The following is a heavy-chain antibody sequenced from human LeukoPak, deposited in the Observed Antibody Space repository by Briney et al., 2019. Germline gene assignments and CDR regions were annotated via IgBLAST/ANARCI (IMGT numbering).Heavy chain of an antibody. CDR3: ARGRDYGDYYYYYGLDV. D-gene: IGHD4-17*01. CDR1: GGSISSGGYS. V-gene: IGHV4-30-2*01. Sequence: PSQTLSLTCAVSGGSISSGGYSWSWIRQPPGKGLEWIGYTYHSGSTYYNPSLKSRVIISVDRSKNQFSLKLSSVTAADTAVYYCARGRDYGDYYYYYGLDVWGQGTTVTVSS. CDR2: TYHSGST. J-gene: IGHJ6*02.